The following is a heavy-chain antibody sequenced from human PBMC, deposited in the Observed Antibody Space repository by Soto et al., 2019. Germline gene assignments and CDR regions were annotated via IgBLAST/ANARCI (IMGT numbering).Heavy chain of an antibody. Sequence: SVKVSCKASGGTFSSYAISWVRRAPGQGLEWMGGIIPIFGTANYAQKFQGRVTITADESTSTAYMELSSLRSEDTAVYYCARNYDVWSGYSYYCYGMDVWGQGTTVTVSS. D-gene: IGHD3-3*01. V-gene: IGHV1-69*13. J-gene: IGHJ6*01. CDR1: GGTFSSYA. CDR2: IIPIFGTA. CDR3: ARNYDVWSGYSYYCYGMDV.